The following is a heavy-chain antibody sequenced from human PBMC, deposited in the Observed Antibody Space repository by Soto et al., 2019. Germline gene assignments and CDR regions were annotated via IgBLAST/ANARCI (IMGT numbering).Heavy chain of an antibody. V-gene: IGHV4-39*01. CDR3: ARLQYSSLNWFDP. CDR2: IYYSGST. Sequence: PSETLSLTCTVSGGSISSSTYYWGWIRQPPGKGLEWIGSIYYSGSTCYTPSLWSRVTMSVDTSKNQFSLNLNSVTAADTAVYYCARLQYSSLNWFDPWGQGTLVTVSS. J-gene: IGHJ5*02. D-gene: IGHD6-6*01. CDR1: GGSISSSTYY.